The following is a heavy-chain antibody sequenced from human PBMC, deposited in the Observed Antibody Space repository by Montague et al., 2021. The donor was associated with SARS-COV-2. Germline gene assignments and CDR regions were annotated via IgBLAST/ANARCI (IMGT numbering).Heavy chain of an antibody. V-gene: IGHV6-1*01. CDR3: SRGYCGGGSCYVFDY. J-gene: IGHJ4*02. CDR2: TYYRSKWYN. Sequence: CAISGDSVSRNRAAWNWIRQSPGRGLEWLGRTYYRSKWYNDYAVSVECXITINPDTSKNQFSLQLKSVTPEDTAVYYCSRGYCGGGSCYVFDYWGQGTLVTVSS. CDR1: GDSVSRNRAA. D-gene: IGHD2-15*01.